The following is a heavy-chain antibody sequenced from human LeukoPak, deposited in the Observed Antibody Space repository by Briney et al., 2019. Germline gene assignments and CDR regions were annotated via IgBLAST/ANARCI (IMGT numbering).Heavy chain of an antibody. CDR1: GGSISSYY. Sequence: TSETLSLTCTVSGGSISSYYWSWTRQPPGKGLEWIGYLYYSGSTNYNPSLKSRVTISVDTSKNQLSLKLSSVTAADTAVYYCARDTTVASGMQFWGQGALVTVSS. V-gene: IGHV4-59*13. CDR3: ARDTTVASGMQF. D-gene: IGHD6-19*01. CDR2: LYYSGST. J-gene: IGHJ4*02.